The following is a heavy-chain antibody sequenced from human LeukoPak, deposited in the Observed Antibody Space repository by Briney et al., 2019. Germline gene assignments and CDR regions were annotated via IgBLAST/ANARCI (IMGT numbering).Heavy chain of an antibody. CDR2: ICRSGNDI. J-gene: IGHJ4*02. CDR3: GTHSGRTGSVD. V-gene: IGHV3-21*05. Sequence: GGSLSLFCGACVYPYCTYRMTWVPQARGRGLEWVSYICRSGNDISYADSVKGRFTSSRDNAKRSLYLQMNSLRAADTAVYYWGTHSGRTGSVDWGQGTLVTVSS. D-gene: IGHD3/OR15-3a*01. CDR1: VYPYCTYR.